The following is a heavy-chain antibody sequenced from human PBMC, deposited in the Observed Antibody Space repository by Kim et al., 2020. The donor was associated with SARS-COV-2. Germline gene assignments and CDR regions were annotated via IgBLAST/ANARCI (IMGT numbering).Heavy chain of an antibody. D-gene: IGHD6-19*01. J-gene: IGHJ4*02. Sequence: YNPSLKSRVTISVDTSKNQFSLKLSSVTAADTAVYYCARSSWGYSSGYDYWGQGTLVTVSS. V-gene: IGHV4-39*01. CDR3: ARSSWGYSSGYDY.